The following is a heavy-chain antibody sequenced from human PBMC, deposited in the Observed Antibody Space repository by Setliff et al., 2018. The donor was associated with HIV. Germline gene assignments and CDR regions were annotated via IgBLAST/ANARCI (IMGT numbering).Heavy chain of an antibody. Sequence: SETLSLTYAVYGGSFHSYYWTWIRQSPGKGLEWIGEITDSGVTNYHPSLKSRVTISLDPSKNQFSLRLTSVTAADAAIYYCARVKAYFRYHFYFYMDTWGKGTTVTVSS. D-gene: IGHD3-16*01. CDR1: GGSFHSYY. CDR3: ARVKAYFRYHFYFYMDT. CDR2: ITDSGVT. J-gene: IGHJ6*03. V-gene: IGHV4-34*01.